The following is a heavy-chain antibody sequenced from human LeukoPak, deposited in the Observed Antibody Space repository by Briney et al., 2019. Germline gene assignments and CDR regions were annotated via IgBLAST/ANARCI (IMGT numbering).Heavy chain of an antibody. D-gene: IGHD3-9*01. CDR2: MNPNSGNT. Sequence: ASVKVSCKASGYTFTSYDINWVRQATGQGLEWMGWMNPNSGNTGYAQKFQGRVTMTRNTSISTAYMELSSLRSEDTAVYYCARLYYDILTGYSNFDYWGQGTLVTVSS. CDR1: GYTFTSYD. V-gene: IGHV1-8*01. J-gene: IGHJ4*02. CDR3: ARLYYDILTGYSNFDY.